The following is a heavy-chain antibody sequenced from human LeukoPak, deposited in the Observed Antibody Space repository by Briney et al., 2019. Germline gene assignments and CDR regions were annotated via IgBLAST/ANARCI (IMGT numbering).Heavy chain of an antibody. CDR2: IYNTGAT. Sequence: GGSLRLSCAASGFTFSSQAMHWVRQAPGKGLEWVSSIYNTGATHYAESVKGRFTISRDNSKNTLFLQMNSLRAEDMAVYYCARIEWERLGRAFDIWGQGTMVTVSS. CDR3: ARIEWERLGRAFDI. V-gene: IGHV3-53*01. CDR1: GFTFSSQA. D-gene: IGHD1-26*01. J-gene: IGHJ3*02.